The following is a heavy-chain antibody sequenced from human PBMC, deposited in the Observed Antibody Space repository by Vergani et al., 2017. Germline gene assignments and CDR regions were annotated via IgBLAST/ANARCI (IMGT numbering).Heavy chain of an antibody. CDR1: GFSFSTYS. J-gene: IGHJ6*02. D-gene: IGHD3-22*01. CDR2: ISGRSNYI. Sequence: EVQLQESGGGLVKPGGSLRVSCAASGFSFSTYSINWVRQAPGKGLEWVSSISGRSNYIYYADSLKGRFTISRDNSKNSVYLQMNSLGAEDTAIYYCARVRRDDSRGYYYYYGMDVWGQGTTVTVSS. V-gene: IGHV3-21*06. CDR3: ARVRRDDSRGYYYYYGMDV.